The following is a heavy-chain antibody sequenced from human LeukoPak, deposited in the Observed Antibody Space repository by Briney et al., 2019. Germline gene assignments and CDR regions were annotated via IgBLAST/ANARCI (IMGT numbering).Heavy chain of an antibody. CDR3: ARANGGGLDY. D-gene: IGHD3-10*01. CDR1: GYTFSTYY. J-gene: IGHJ4*02. Sequence: ASVKVSCKTSGYTFSTYYMHWVRQAPGQGLEWLGIIHPTDGSTSYTQKIQGRVTMTRDTATGTVYLELSSLRCEDTAVYWCARANGGGLDYWGQGTLITVSS. CDR2: IHPTDGST. V-gene: IGHV1-46*01.